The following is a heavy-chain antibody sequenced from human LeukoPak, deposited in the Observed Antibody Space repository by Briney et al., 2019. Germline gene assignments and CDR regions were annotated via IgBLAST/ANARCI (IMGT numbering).Heavy chain of an antibody. Sequence: ASVKVSCKPSGYTFSNYLIHWVQQAPGQGLAGMGIIDLFGASTTYTHKYQRRVSMARDTCTSSVYMELSSLRSEDTAVYYCARGPLLGCGGDCFSFFDYWGQGTLVTVSS. J-gene: IGHJ4*02. CDR1: GYTFSNYL. CDR2: IDLFGAST. D-gene: IGHD2-21*02. CDR3: ARGPLLGCGGDCFSFFDY. V-gene: IGHV1-46*01.